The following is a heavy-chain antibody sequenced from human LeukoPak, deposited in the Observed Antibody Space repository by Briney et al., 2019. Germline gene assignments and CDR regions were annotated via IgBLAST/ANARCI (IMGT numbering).Heavy chain of an antibody. CDR1: GYTFTGYY. J-gene: IGHJ4*02. Sequence: GASVKVSCKASGYTFTGYYMHWVRQAPGQGLDWMGWISAYNGNTIYAKKLQGRVTMTTDTSTSTAYMELRSLRSDDTAVYYCARDYRTRPYYYDSSGYPAIDYWGQGTLVTVSS. CDR3: ARDYRTRPYYYDSSGYPAIDY. D-gene: IGHD3-22*01. V-gene: IGHV1-18*04. CDR2: ISAYNGNT.